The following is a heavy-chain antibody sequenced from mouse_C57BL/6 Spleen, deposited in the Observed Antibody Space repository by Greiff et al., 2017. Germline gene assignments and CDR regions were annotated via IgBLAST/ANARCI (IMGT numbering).Heavy chain of an antibody. D-gene: IGHD3-2*02. CDR1: GYTFTRYW. Sequence: QVKLQQSGAELVKPGASVTLSCKASGYTFTRYWMHWVKQRPGQGLEWIGMIHPNSGSTNYNEKFKIKATLTVDKASSTAYIKLSILTSEDSAVYYCARTTAQAPLDYWGQGTTLTVSS. CDR2: IHPNSGST. V-gene: IGHV1-64*01. J-gene: IGHJ2*01. CDR3: ARTTAQAPLDY.